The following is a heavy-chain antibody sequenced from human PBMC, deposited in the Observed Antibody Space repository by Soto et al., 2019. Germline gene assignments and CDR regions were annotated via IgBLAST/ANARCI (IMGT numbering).Heavy chain of an antibody. V-gene: IGHV4-31*03. Sequence: SETLSLTCTVSGGSISSGGYYWSWIRQHPGKGLEWIGYIYYSGSTYYNPSLKSRVTISVDTSKNQFSLKLSSVTAADTAVYYCARGVGDFWSGYTNYYYGMDVWGQGTTVTVSS. J-gene: IGHJ6*02. CDR2: IYYSGST. D-gene: IGHD3-3*01. CDR3: ARGVGDFWSGYTNYYYGMDV. CDR1: GGSISSGGYY.